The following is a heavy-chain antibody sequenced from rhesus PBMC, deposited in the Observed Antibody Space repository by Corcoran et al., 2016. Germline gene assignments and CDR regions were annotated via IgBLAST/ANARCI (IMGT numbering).Heavy chain of an antibody. CDR3: ASRGSYGLDS. V-gene: IGHV3-118*01. Sequence: EVQLVVSGGGLVQPGGSLALSCAASGSTFSGSSMHWVRHASGKGRVWVGRSRSKYNNYETGYAASVKGRFTISRDDSKTTAYLQMNSLNTEDTAVYYCASRGSYGLDSWGQGVVVTVSS. CDR1: GSTFSGSS. D-gene: IGHD5-42*01. J-gene: IGHJ6*01. CDR2: SRSKYNNYET.